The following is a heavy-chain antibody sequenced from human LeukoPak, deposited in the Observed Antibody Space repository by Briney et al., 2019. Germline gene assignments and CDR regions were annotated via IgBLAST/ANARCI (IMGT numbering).Heavy chain of an antibody. V-gene: IGHV3-30*02. Sequence: GGSLRLSCAASGFTFSNHGMHWVRQAPGKGLEWVALIRFDGSHKYYADSVKGRFTISRDNSKSTLYLQMNTLRAEDTAVYYCAKDGEGAFDIWGQGTMVTVSS. CDR2: IRFDGSHK. CDR3: AKDGEGAFDI. CDR1: GFTFSNHG. D-gene: IGHD7-27*01. J-gene: IGHJ3*02.